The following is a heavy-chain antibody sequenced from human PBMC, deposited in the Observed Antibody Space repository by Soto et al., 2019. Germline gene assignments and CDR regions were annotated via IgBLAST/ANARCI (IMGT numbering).Heavy chain of an antibody. D-gene: IGHD2-15*01. J-gene: IGHJ6*02. CDR2: ISSSNRTI. CDR1: GFTFRSYS. CDR3: AREGWPLLQTGVDV. Sequence: GGSLRLSCAASGFTFRSYSMNWVRQAPGKGLEWVSYISSSNRTINYADSVKGRFIISRDNAKNSLYLQMHSLRDEDTAVYYCAREGWPLLQTGVDVWGQGTTVTVSS. V-gene: IGHV3-48*02.